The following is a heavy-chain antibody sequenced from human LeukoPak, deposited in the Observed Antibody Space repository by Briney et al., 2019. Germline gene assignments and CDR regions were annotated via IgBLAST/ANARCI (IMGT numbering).Heavy chain of an antibody. J-gene: IGHJ6*03. CDR2: INHSGST. CDR1: DGSFSGYY. Sequence: SETLSLTCAVYDGSFSGYYWSWIRQPPGKGLEWIGEINHSGSTNYNPSLKSRVTISVDTSKNQFSLKLSSVTAADTAVYYCASNSGYDYLNYYYYYMDVWGKGTTVTVSS. CDR3: ASNSGYDYLNYYYYYMDV. D-gene: IGHD5-12*01. V-gene: IGHV4-34*01.